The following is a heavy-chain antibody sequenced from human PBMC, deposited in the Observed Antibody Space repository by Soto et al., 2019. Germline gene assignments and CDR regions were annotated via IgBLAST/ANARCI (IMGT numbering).Heavy chain of an antibody. J-gene: IGHJ5*02. V-gene: IGHV4-39*07. D-gene: IGHD2-15*01. CDR2: INHSGST. CDR3: ARVHSFIVVVVAATNWFDP. CDR1: GGYGSSGSYY. Sequence: SVTLSHTCTVSGGYGSSGSYYRSWIRQHPGKGLEWIGEINHSGSTNYNPSLKSRVTISVDTSKNQFSLKLSSVTAADTAVYYCARVHSFIVVVVAATNWFDPWGQGILVTVSS.